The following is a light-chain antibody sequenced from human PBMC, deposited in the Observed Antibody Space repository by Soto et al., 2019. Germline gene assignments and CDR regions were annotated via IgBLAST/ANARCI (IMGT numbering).Light chain of an antibody. V-gene: IGKV3-20*01. CDR1: QSVSSSY. CDR3: QQYGSSPRT. J-gene: IGKJ1*01. CDR2: GAS. Sequence: EIVLTQSPGTLSLSPGEIATLSCRASQSVSSSYLAWYQQKPGRAPRLLIYGASSRATGIPDRFSGSGSGTDFTLTISRLEPEDFAVYYCQQYGSSPRTFGQGTKVEIK.